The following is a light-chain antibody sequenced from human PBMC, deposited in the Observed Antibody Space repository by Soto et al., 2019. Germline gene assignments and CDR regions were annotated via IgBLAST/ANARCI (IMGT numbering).Light chain of an antibody. CDR2: GAS. CDR3: QQYNNWPYT. J-gene: IGKJ2*01. CDR1: QSVSSN. Sequence: EIVMTQSPATLSVSPGERATLSCRASQSVSSNLAWYQQKPGQAPRLLIYGASTRATGIPARFSGSGSGTEFTLTISSLQSEDFXVXXCQQYNNWPYTFGQGTKLEIK. V-gene: IGKV3-15*01.